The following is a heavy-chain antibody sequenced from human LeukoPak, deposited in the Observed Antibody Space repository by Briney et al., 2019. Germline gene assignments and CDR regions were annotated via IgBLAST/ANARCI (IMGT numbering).Heavy chain of an antibody. J-gene: IGHJ6*02. Sequence: GGSLRLSCAASGFTFSSYAMSWVRQAPGKGLEWVSAISGSGGSTYYADSVKGRFTISRDNSKNTLYLQMNSLRAEDTAVYYCATGVPLTLVPGIKVPYYHLDVWGQGTTVTVS. D-gene: IGHD3-10*01. V-gene: IGHV3-23*01. CDR1: GFTFSSYA. CDR3: ATGVPLTLVPGIKVPYYHLDV. CDR2: ISGSGGST.